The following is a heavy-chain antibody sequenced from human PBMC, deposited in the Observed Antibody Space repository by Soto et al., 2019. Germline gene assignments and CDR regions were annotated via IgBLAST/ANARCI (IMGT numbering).Heavy chain of an antibody. Sequence: QVQLQQWGAGLLKPSETLSLTCAVYGGSFSGYQWSWIRQTPGKGLEWIGEINDSGNINYNPSLKSRVTIFLDTPKKQISLKLGSVTAADTAVYYCARGLILWFGELSRRGGYYSYMDVWGKGTTVIVSS. D-gene: IGHD3-10*01. CDR1: GGSFSGYQ. V-gene: IGHV4-34*01. J-gene: IGHJ6*03. CDR3: ARGLILWFGELSRRGGYYSYMDV. CDR2: INDSGNI.